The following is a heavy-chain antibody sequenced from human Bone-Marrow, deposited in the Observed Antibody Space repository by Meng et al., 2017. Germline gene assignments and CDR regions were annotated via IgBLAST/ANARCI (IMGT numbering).Heavy chain of an antibody. CDR3: ARDNSGSYYVGSYYYYGMDV. D-gene: IGHD1-26*01. J-gene: IGHJ6*02. V-gene: IGHV1-2*06. Sequence: ASVKVSCKPSGYSFTAYYIHWVRQAPGQGLEWLGHINPNSGDTLYAQKFQGRVSMTGDTSISTAYVELSSLRSDDTAVYYCARDNSGSYYVGSYYYYGMDVWGQGTMVTVSS. CDR1: GYSFTAYY. CDR2: INPNSGDT.